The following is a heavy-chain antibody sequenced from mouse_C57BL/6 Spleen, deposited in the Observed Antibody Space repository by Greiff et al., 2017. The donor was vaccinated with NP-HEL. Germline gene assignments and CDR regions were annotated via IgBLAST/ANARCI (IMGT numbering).Heavy chain of an antibody. CDR2: IRSGSSTI. Sequence: EVQVVESGGGLVKPGGSLKLSCAASGFTFSDYGMHWVRQAPETGLEWVAYIRSGSSTIYYADTVQGRFTISRDNAKNTLFLQMTSLRSEDTAMYYCARDYDGAYWGQGTLVTVSA. J-gene: IGHJ3*01. CDR1: GFTFSDYG. D-gene: IGHD2-4*01. CDR3: ARDYDGAY. V-gene: IGHV5-17*01.